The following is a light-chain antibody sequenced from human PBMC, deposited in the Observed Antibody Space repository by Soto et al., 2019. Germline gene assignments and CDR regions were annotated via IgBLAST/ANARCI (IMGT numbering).Light chain of an antibody. V-gene: IGKV1-8*01. J-gene: IGKJ1*01. CDR3: QQYYSYPWT. CDR1: QGISSY. CDR2: AAS. Sequence: AMRMTQSPSSGSASTLDRATITCRASQGISSYLAWYQQKPGKAPKLLIYAASTLQSGVPSRFSGSGSGTDFTLTISCLQSEDFATYYCQQYYSYPWTFGQGTKVDI.